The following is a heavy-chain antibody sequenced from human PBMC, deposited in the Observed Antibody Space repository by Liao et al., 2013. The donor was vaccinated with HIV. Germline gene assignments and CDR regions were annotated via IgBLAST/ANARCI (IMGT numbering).Heavy chain of an antibody. Sequence: QVQLQQWGAGLLKPSETLSLTCAVYGGSFSGYYWSWIRQPPGKGLEWIGEINHSGSTNYNPSLKSRVTISVDTSKNQFSLKLSSVTAADTAVYYCARGPNYYDSSGYYSGIDYWGQGTPGHRLL. J-gene: IGHJ4*02. CDR2: INHSGST. CDR3: ARGPNYYDSSGYYSGIDY. CDR1: GGSFSGYY. V-gene: IGHV4-34*01. D-gene: IGHD3-22*01.